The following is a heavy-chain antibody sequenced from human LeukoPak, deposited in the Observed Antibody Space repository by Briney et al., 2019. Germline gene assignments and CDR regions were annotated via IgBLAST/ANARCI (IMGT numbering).Heavy chain of an antibody. CDR2: INHSGST. CDR1: GGSFSGYY. CDR3: ARVRGGVVVPAAMHYYYGMDV. Sequence: SETLSLTCAVYGGSFSGYYWSWIRPPPGKGLEWIGEINHSGSTNYNPSLKSRVTISVDTSKNQFSLKLSSVTAADTAVYYCARVRGGVVVPAAMHYYYGMDVWGKGTTVTVSS. J-gene: IGHJ6*04. D-gene: IGHD2-2*01. V-gene: IGHV4-34*01.